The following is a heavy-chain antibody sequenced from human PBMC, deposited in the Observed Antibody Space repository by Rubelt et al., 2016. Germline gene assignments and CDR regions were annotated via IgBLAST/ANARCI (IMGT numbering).Heavy chain of an antibody. D-gene: IGHD3-3*01. CDR1: NGSISRSSYY. CDR3: AREGLGVVITCDP. Sequence: QLQLQESGPGLVKPSETLSLTCTVSNGSISRSSYYWGWIRQPPGKGLEWIGSMYFSGITYYNPVLKSRVTSSVDTSKSQFSLRLSSVTAADTAVYHCAREGLGVVITCDPWGQGTLVTVSS. V-gene: IGHV4-39*02. J-gene: IGHJ5*02. CDR2: MYFSGIT.